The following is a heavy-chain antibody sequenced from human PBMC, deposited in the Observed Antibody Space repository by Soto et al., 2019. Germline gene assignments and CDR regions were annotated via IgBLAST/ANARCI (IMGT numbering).Heavy chain of an antibody. CDR1: RDTFNTYA. Sequence: QVELVQSGAEVRKPGSSVRVSCKTSRDTFNTYALSWVRQAPGQGLEWLGGIMPFINTANYAQKFQGRVTITADGSTSTVYMDLRSLRSDDTAVYFCARGGYNSSWRLDYWGQGTLVTVSS. V-gene: IGHV1-69*01. J-gene: IGHJ4*02. D-gene: IGHD6-13*01. CDR3: ARGGYNSSWRLDY. CDR2: IMPFINTA.